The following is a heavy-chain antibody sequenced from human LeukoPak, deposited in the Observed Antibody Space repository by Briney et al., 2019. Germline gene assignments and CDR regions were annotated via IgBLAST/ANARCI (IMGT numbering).Heavy chain of an antibody. Sequence: SETLSLTCTVSGYSISSGYFWGWIRQPPGKGLDWIGIIYHSGSTYYNPSLKSRVTISVDTSKNQFSLKLTSVTAADTAVYYCAREVAYWGQGILVTVSS. V-gene: IGHV4-38-2*02. CDR1: GYSISSGYF. CDR2: IYHSGST. CDR3: AREVAY. J-gene: IGHJ4*02.